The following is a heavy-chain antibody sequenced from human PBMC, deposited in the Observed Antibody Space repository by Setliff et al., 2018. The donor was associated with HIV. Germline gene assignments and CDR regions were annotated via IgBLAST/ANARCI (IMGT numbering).Heavy chain of an antibody. Sequence: GASVKVSCKPSGGTFSNYGISWVRQATGQGLEWVGWMNPNSGNTGYAQKFQGRVTMTRNTSISTVYMEVRSLKSEDTALYYCARGPLYGYDRGYFDYWGQGTLVTVSS. CDR3: ARGPLYGYDRGYFDY. D-gene: IGHD5-12*01. J-gene: IGHJ4*02. CDR1: GGTFSNYG. V-gene: IGHV1-8*02. CDR2: MNPNSGNT.